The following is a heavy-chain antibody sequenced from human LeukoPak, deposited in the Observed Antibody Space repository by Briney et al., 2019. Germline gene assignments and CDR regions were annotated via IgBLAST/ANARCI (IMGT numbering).Heavy chain of an antibody. V-gene: IGHV3-23*01. CDR1: GFTFSSYA. Sequence: PGGSLRLSCAASGFTFSSYAMSWVRQAPGKGLEWVSALSGSGGSTYYADSVKGRFTISRDNSKNTVYLQMNSLRAEDTAVYYCAREKRYDFWSGYSRTPSDGMDVWGQGTTVTVSS. CDR2: LSGSGGST. J-gene: IGHJ6*02. D-gene: IGHD3-3*01. CDR3: AREKRYDFWSGYSRTPSDGMDV.